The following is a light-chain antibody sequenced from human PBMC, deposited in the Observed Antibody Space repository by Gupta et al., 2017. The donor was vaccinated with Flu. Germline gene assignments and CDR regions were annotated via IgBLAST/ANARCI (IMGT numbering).Light chain of an antibody. J-gene: IGKJ1*01. CDR3: MRGSHWRWA. CDR1: QSLVYSDGNTV. CDR2: LVS. Sequence: DVVMTQSPLSLPVTLGQTASISCRSSQSLVYSDGNTVLHWFQQRPGQAPRRLIYLVSHRESGVPDRFSGSGSGTEFTLKISMVDAEDVGIYCFMRGSHWRWAFGPGTRLE. V-gene: IGKV2-30*01.